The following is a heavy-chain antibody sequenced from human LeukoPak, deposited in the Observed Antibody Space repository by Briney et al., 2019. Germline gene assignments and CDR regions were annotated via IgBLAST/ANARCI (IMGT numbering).Heavy chain of an antibody. V-gene: IGHV3-21*01. J-gene: IGHJ6*03. Sequence: PGGSLRLSCAASGFTFNSYGMSWVRQAPGKGLEWVSSISSSSSYIYYADSVKGRFTISRDNAKNSLYLQMNSLRAEDTAVYYCARDQGFSYYYYYMDVWGKGTTVTVSS. D-gene: IGHD3-3*01. CDR1: GFTFNSYG. CDR3: ARDQGFSYYYYYMDV. CDR2: ISSSSSYI.